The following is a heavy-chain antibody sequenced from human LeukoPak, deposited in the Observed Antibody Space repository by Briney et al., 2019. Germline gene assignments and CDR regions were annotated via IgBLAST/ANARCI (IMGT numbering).Heavy chain of an antibody. J-gene: IGHJ4*02. Sequence: GASERLSRKVSGYTLTELSMHWVRRAPGKGREWMGGFDPEDGETIYAQKLQGRVTMTEDTSTDTADLELSSLRSEDTAVYYCATDCALTTVKNYFDYWGQGTLVTVSS. D-gene: IGHD4-11*01. CDR1: GYTLTELS. V-gene: IGHV1-24*01. CDR3: ATDCALTTVKNYFDY. CDR2: FDPEDGET.